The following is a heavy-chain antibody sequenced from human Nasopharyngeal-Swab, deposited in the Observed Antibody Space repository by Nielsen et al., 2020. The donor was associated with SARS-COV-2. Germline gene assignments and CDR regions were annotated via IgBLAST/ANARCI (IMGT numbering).Heavy chain of an antibody. D-gene: IGHD2-15*01. CDR3: ARFLGYCSGGSCYSHN. CDR1: GYSFTSYW. J-gene: IGHJ4*02. Sequence: GESLKISCKGSGYSFTSYWIGWVRQMPGKGLEWMGIIYPGDSDTRYSPSFQGQVTISADKSISTAHLQWSSLKASDTAMYYCARFLGYCSGGSCYSHNWDQGTLVTVSS. CDR2: IYPGDSDT. V-gene: IGHV5-51*01.